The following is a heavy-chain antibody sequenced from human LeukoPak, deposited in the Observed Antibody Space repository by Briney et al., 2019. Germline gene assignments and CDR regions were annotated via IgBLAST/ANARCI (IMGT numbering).Heavy chain of an antibody. Sequence: SETLSLTCTVSGGSISSYYWSWIRQPAGKGLEWIGRIYTTGSTNYNPSLKSRVTISLDTSKNQFSLRLSSVTAADTAVYYCARLQYSSSSGHYYYMDVWGKGTTVTVSS. J-gene: IGHJ6*03. CDR2: IYTTGST. CDR3: ARLQYSSSSGHYYYMDV. CDR1: GGSISSYY. D-gene: IGHD6-6*01. V-gene: IGHV4-4*07.